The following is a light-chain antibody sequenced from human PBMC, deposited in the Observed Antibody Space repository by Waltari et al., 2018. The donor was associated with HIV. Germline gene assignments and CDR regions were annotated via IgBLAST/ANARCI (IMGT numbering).Light chain of an antibody. CDR3: SSYAGTSNFVL. CDR1: SSAVGAYNY. Sequence: QSALTQPRSVSDSPGRYVTIGCPGPSSAVGAYNYLSLHQQHPGRGPKFIIYNVSERPSGVPDRFSGSKSGNTASLTISGLQAEDEADYYCSSYAGTSNFVLFGGGTKLTVL. CDR2: NVS. V-gene: IGLV2-11*01. J-gene: IGLJ2*01.